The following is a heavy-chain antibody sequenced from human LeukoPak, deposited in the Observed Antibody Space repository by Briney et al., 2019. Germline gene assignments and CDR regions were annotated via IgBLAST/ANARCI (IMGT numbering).Heavy chain of an antibody. CDR3: AGGRLSGLDYFDY. CDR1: GFTFSNYW. Sequence: PGGSLRVPCAASGFTFSNYWMHWVRQAPGKGLVWVSRINIDGVSTPYADSVKGRLTISRDNAKNTLYLQMNSPRAEDTAVYYCAGGRLSGLDYFDYWGQGTLVTVSS. J-gene: IGHJ4*02. D-gene: IGHD2/OR15-2a*01. CDR2: INIDGVST. V-gene: IGHV3-74*01.